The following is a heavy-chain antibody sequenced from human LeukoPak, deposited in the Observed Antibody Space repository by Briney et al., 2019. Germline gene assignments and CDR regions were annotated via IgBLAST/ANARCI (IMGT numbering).Heavy chain of an antibody. CDR3: AELGITMIGGV. J-gene: IGHJ6*04. V-gene: IGHV3-30*04. Sequence: GGSLRLSCAASRFTFSSYAMHWVRQAPGKGLEWVAVISYDGSNEYYADSVKGRFTISRDNAKNSLYLQMNSLRAEDTAVYYCAELGITMIGGVWGKGTTVTISS. D-gene: IGHD3-10*02. CDR2: ISYDGSNE. CDR1: RFTFSSYA.